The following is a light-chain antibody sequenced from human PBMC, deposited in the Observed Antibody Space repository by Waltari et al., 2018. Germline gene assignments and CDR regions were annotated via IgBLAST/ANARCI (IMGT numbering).Light chain of an antibody. Sequence: SSVLTQSPSVSVAPGQTARITCGGDRIGGKTVHWYRQRPGQAPVLVVYDDSDRPSGTPARISGHNSGNTATLTISRVAAGDEADYFCQVWERSNNEVIFGGGTKLTVL. CDR3: QVWERSNNEVI. CDR2: DDS. V-gene: IGLV3-21*02. CDR1: RIGGKT. J-gene: IGLJ2*01.